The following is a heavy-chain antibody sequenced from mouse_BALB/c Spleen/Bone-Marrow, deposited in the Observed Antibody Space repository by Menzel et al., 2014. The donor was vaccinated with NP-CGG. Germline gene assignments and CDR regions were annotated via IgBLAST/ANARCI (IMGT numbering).Heavy chain of an antibody. CDR2: IDPGNGDT. Sequence: VHVKQSGAELVRSGASVKLSCTASGFNIKDYYMHWVKQRPEQGLEWIGWIDPGNGDTEYAPKFQGKATMTVDTSSNTAYLTLSNLTSEDTAVYYCNTEHGNYHYFDYWGQGPPLPVSS. J-gene: IGHJ2*01. D-gene: IGHD6-1*01. V-gene: IGHV14-4*02. CDR1: GFNIKDYY. CDR3: NTEHGNYHYFDY.